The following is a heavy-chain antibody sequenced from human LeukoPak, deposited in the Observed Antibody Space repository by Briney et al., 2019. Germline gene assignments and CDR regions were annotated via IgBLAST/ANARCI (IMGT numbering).Heavy chain of an antibody. CDR3: ARLRLRDSLRDY. V-gene: IGHV5-51*01. J-gene: IGHJ4*02. CDR1: GYRFTKSW. D-gene: IGHD4-17*01. Sequence: GESLKISCKGSGYRFTKSWIGWVRQMPGKGLEWMGIIYPGDSDTRYSPSFQGQVTISADKSISTAYLQWSSLKASDTAMYYCARLRLRDSLRDYWGQGTLVTVSS. CDR2: IYPGDSDT.